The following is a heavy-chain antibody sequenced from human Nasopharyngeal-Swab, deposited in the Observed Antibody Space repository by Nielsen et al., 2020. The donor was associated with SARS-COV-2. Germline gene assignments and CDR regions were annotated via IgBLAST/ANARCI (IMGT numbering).Heavy chain of an antibody. CDR3: AVPAATGYYYGMDV. J-gene: IGHJ6*02. V-gene: IGHV1-46*03. D-gene: IGHD2-2*01. Sequence: ASVKVSCKASGYTFTSYYMHWVRQAPGQGLEWMGIINPSGGSTSYAQKFQGRVTITADKSTSTAYMELSSLRSEDTAVYYCAVPAATGYYYGMDVWGQGTTVTVSS. CDR1: GYTFTSYY. CDR2: INPSGGST.